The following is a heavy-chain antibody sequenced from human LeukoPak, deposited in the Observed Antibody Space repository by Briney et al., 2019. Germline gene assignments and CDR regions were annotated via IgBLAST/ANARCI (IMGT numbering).Heavy chain of an antibody. V-gene: IGHV4-39*01. CDR1: GGSISSSSYY. J-gene: IGHJ4*02. Sequence: PSETLSLTCTVSGGSISSSSYYWGWIRQPPGKGLEWIGSIYYSGGTYYNPSLKSRVTISVDTSKNQFSLKLSSVTAADTAVYYCASPNLALSGYYFGYFDYWGQGTLVTVSS. D-gene: IGHD3-22*01. CDR3: ASPNLALSGYYFGYFDY. CDR2: IYYSGGT.